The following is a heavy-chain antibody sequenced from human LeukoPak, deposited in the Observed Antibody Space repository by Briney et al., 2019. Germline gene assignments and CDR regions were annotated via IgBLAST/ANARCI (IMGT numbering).Heavy chain of an antibody. CDR2: IYHSGST. D-gene: IGHD3-3*01. CDR3: ARAVLRFSYYFDY. J-gene: IGHJ4*02. V-gene: IGHV4-59*12. Sequence: SETLSLTCTVSGGSISSYYWSWIRQPPGKGLEWIGYIYHSGSTYYNPSLKSRVTISVDRSKNQFSLKLSSVTAADTAVYYCARAVLRFSYYFDYWGQGTLVTVSS. CDR1: GGSISSYY.